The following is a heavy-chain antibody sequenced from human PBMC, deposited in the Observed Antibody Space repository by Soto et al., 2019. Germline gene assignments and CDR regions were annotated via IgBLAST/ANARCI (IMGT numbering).Heavy chain of an antibody. Sequence: QVQLVESGGGVVQPGRSLRLSCAASGFTFSSCGTHWVRQAPGKGLEWVAVMSYDGSNKYYADSVKGRFTISRDNSKDKLYLQMNSLRAEDTAVYYCAKAHVQTAMVTNVDYWGQGTLVTVSS. D-gene: IGHD5-18*01. J-gene: IGHJ4*02. V-gene: IGHV3-30*18. CDR3: AKAHVQTAMVTNVDY. CDR2: MSYDGSNK. CDR1: GFTFSSCG.